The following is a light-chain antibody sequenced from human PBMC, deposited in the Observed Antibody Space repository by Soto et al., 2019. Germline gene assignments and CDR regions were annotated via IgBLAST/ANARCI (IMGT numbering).Light chain of an antibody. CDR3: QQSYSTPRIT. J-gene: IGKJ5*01. CDR1: QDISNY. CDR2: DAS. V-gene: IGKV1-39*01. Sequence: DIQMTQSPSSVSASVGDRVTITFQASQDISNYLNWYQQKPGKAPKLLIYDASNLESGVPSRFSGSGSGTDFTLTISSLQPEDFATYYCQQSYSTPRITFGQGTRLEIK.